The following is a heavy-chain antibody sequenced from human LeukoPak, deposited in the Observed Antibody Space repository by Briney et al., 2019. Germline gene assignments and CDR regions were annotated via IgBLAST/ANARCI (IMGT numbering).Heavy chain of an antibody. D-gene: IGHD3-16*01. CDR1: GGSISSYY. CDR2: IYTSGST. V-gene: IGHV4-4*07. J-gene: IGHJ3*02. Sequence: PSETLSLTCTVSGGSISSYYWSWIRQPAGKGLEWIGRIYTSGSTNYNPSLKSRVTISVDTSKNQFSLKLSSVTAADTAVYYCARRGALMMYHAFDIWGQGTMVTVSS. CDR3: ARRGALMMYHAFDI.